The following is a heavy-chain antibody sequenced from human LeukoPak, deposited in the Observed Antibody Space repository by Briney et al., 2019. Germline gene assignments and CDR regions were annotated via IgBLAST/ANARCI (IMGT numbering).Heavy chain of an antibody. Sequence: WFRQPPGKGLEWIGSIDYSGTTYHNPSLKSRVTLFVDTSKNQFSLRLSSVTAADAAVYYCARLTITIFGVIMMAFDYWGQGTQGTVSS. J-gene: IGHJ4*02. V-gene: IGHV4-39*01. CDR2: IDYSGTT. CDR3: ARLTITIFGVIMMAFDY. D-gene: IGHD3-3*01.